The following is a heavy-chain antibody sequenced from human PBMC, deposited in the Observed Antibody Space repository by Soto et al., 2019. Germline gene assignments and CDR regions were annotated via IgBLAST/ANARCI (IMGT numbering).Heavy chain of an antibody. D-gene: IGHD6-25*01. J-gene: IGHJ6*02. CDR3: ARGSRVKIPAASGRDYYYHGLDV. CDR2: INHRGST. V-gene: IGHV4-34*01. Sequence: QVQLQQWGAGLLKPSETLSLTCAVYGGSFSGYYWSWIRQPPGKGLEWIGEINHRGSTNYNPSLRRRVTISVDTSKNPFSLKPTSVTAADTAVYYCARGSRVKIPAASGRDYYYHGLDVWGQGTAVTVSS. CDR1: GGSFSGYY.